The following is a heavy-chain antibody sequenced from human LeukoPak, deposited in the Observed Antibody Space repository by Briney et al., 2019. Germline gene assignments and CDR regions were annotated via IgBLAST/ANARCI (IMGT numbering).Heavy chain of an antibody. V-gene: IGHV3-11*01. CDR2: ISSGGSAM. J-gene: IGHJ4*02. CDR3: ARFQRWLQYDFFDY. Sequence: GGSLRLSCAASGFTFSDYYMSWIRQAPGKGLEWVSYISSGGSAMYFADSVKGQFTISRDNAKNSLYLQMNSLRAEDTAVYYCARFQRWLQYDFFDYWGQGTLVTVSS. D-gene: IGHD5-24*01. CDR1: GFTFSDYY.